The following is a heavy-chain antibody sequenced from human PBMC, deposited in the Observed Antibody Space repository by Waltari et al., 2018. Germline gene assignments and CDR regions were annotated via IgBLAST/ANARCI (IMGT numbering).Heavy chain of an antibody. CDR2: CIPIFGTS. J-gene: IGHJ4*02. V-gene: IGHV1-69*01. Sequence: QVQLVQSGAEVKKPGSSVKVSCKASGGTFSSYAISWVRQAPGQGLAWMGGCIPIFGTSNYAQKFHGRVTSTADESTSTAYMELSSLRSEDTAVYYCAREATYYYDSSGYTHLDYWGQGTLVTVSS. CDR1: GGTFSSYA. CDR3: AREATYYYDSSGYTHLDY. D-gene: IGHD3-22*01.